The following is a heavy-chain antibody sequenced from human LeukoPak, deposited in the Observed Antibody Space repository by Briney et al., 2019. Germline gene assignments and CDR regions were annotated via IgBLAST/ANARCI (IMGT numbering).Heavy chain of an antibody. CDR3: ARGQGYDY. Sequence: SETLSLTCAVYGGSFSGYYWSWIRQPPGKGLEWIGEINHSGSTNYNPSLKSRVTISVDTSKNQFSLKLSSVTAADTAVYYCARGQGYDYWGQGALVTVSS. D-gene: IGHD5-12*01. CDR2: INHSGST. CDR1: GGSFSGYY. V-gene: IGHV4-34*01. J-gene: IGHJ4*02.